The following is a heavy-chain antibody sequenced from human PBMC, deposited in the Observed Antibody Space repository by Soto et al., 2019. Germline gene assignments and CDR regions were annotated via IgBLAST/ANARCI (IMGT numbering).Heavy chain of an antibody. D-gene: IGHD4-17*01. V-gene: IGHV4-31*11. Sequence: QVQLQESGPGLVKPSQTLSLTCDVSGASVTRAGSYWGWIRQRPGQGLEWIGYIYFDGTTYYNPSLKSRDIISADTSRNQFSLSLSFLTAADTAVYYCATRTTVTTFDYWGQGTLVTVSS. CDR3: ATRTTVTTFDY. CDR2: IYFDGTT. J-gene: IGHJ4*02. CDR1: GASVTRAGSY.